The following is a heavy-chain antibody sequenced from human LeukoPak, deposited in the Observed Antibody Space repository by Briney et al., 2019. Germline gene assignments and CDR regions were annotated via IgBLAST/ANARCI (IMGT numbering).Heavy chain of an antibody. CDR1: GGSISSYY. V-gene: IGHV4-59*01. Sequence: SETLSLTCTVSGGSISSYYWSWIRQPPGKGLEWIGYTHYSGSTKYNSSLKSRLTISVDSSKNQFSLRLSSVTAADTAVYFCARGAAGTGAADYWGQGTLVTVSS. J-gene: IGHJ4*02. CDR2: THYSGST. D-gene: IGHD6-13*01. CDR3: ARGAAGTGAADY.